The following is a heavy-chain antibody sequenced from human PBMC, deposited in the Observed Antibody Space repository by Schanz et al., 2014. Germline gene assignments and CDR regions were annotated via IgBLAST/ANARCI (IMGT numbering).Heavy chain of an antibody. CDR1: GFSFSDYY. V-gene: IGHV3-23*01. CDR3: ANNWNLDY. Sequence: EVQLLESGGGLVQPGGSLRLSCAASGFSFSDYYMSWIRQAPGKGLEWVSALSEGGGGTHYADSVRGRFTISRDNSKNTLYLQMNSLRAEDTAVYYCANNWNLDYWGQGTLVTVSS. D-gene: IGHD1-20*01. CDR2: LSEGGGGT. J-gene: IGHJ4*02.